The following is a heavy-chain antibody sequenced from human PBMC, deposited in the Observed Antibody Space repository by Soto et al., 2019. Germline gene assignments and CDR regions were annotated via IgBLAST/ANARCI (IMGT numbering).Heavy chain of an antibody. Sequence: VKVSCKVSGYTLTELSMHWVRQAPGKGLEWMGGFDPEDGETIYAQKFQGRVTMTEDTSTDTAYMELSSLRSEDTAVYYCATTYSGSYWLRGYYGMDVWGQGTTVTVSS. D-gene: IGHD1-26*01. J-gene: IGHJ6*02. CDR2: FDPEDGET. CDR3: ATTYSGSYWLRGYYGMDV. V-gene: IGHV1-24*01. CDR1: GYTLTELS.